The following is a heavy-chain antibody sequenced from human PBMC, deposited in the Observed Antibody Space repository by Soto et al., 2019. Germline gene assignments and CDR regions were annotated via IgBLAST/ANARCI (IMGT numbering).Heavy chain of an antibody. CDR1: EFTFSTYW. Sequence: EVHLVESGGGLVQPGGSLRLSCAASEFTFSTYWMHWVRQVPGKGLVWVARINSDGSSTTYADSVKGRFTISRDNAKNTLYLQMNSLRAEDTAVYYCASPSGSGWYYFDYWGQGTLVTVSS. V-gene: IGHV3-74*03. CDR2: INSDGSST. D-gene: IGHD6-19*01. CDR3: ASPSGSGWYYFDY. J-gene: IGHJ4*02.